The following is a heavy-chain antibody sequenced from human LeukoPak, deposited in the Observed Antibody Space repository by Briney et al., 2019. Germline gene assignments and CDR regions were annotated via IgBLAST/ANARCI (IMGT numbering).Heavy chain of an antibody. CDR2: IYYSGST. J-gene: IGHJ3*02. CDR1: GGSISSSSYY. D-gene: IGHD3-16*01. V-gene: IGHV4-39*01. CDR3: ARRPWGLAFDI. Sequence: ASETLSLTCTVSGGSISSSSYYWGWIRQPPGKGLEWIGSIYYSGSTYYNPSLKSRVTISVDTSKNQFSLKLSSVTAADTAVYYCARRPWGLAFDIWGPGTMVTVSS.